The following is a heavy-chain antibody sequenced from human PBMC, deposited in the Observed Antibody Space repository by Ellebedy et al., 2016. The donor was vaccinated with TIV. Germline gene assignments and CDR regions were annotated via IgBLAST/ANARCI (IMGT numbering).Heavy chain of an antibody. D-gene: IGHD2-15*01. J-gene: IGHJ5*02. CDR3: ARRNGDSCYSEGCWFDP. CDR1: GYIFRYFY. CDR2: INPTTGST. V-gene: IGHV1-46*01. Sequence: ASVKVSCXASGYIFRYFYMHWVRQAPGQGLEWLGVINPTTGSTIYAQNFQGRVTMTTDISTSTAYMELKSLTSDDTAVYYCARRNGDSCYSEGCWFDPWGQGTLVSVSA.